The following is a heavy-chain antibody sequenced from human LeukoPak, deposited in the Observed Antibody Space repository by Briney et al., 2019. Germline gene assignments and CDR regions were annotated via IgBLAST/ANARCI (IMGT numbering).Heavy chain of an antibody. J-gene: IGHJ6*03. Sequence: PSETLSLTCTVSGGSISSYYWSGIRQPPGKGLEWIGSIYRSGSTYYNPSLKSRVTISVDTSKNQFSLKLSSVTAADTAVYYCARDPGGSNRYYYYYYMDVWGKGTTVTLSS. CDR2: IYRSGST. CDR3: ARDPGGSNRYYYYYYMDV. CDR1: GGSISSYY. V-gene: IGHV4-38-2*02. D-gene: IGHD1-26*01.